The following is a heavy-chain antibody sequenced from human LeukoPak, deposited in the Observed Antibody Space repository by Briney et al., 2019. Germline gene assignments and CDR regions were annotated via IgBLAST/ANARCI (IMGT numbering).Heavy chain of an antibody. Sequence: GGSLRLSCAASGFTFSSYAMGWVRQAPGKGLEWVSAISGSGGSTYYADSVKGRFTISRDNSKNTLYLQMNSLRAEDTAVYYCAKAYDSSGYYGYWGQGTLVTVSS. CDR3: AKAYDSSGYYGY. D-gene: IGHD3-22*01. CDR2: ISGSGGST. CDR1: GFTFSSYA. J-gene: IGHJ4*02. V-gene: IGHV3-23*01.